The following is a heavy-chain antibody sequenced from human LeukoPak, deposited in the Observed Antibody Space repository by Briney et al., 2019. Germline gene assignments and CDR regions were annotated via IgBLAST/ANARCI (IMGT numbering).Heavy chain of an antibody. J-gene: IGHJ4*02. Sequence: GGSLRLSCEASAFTMSDYWMSWVRQTPGKGLEWVANIKQDGSEKYYVGSVKGRFTISRDNVKSSLFLQMNSLRVEDTGVYYCVRGAYYAVYWGQGTLVTVSS. CDR3: VRGAYYAVY. CDR2: IKQDGSEK. CDR1: AFTMSDYW. V-gene: IGHV3-7*01. D-gene: IGHD2/OR15-2a*01.